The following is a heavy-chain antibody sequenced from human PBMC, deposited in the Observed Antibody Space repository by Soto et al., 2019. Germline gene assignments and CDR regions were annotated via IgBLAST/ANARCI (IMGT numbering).Heavy chain of an antibody. CDR2: IYHSGRT. Sequence: QVQLQESGPGLVKPSGTLSLTCAVSGGSISSSNWWSWVRQPPGKGLERMGEIYHSGRTNYNPSLKGRVTISVDKSKNQFSLKLSSVTAADTGVYYWASVLRGYSYGPTAGVDYWGQGTLVTVSS. CDR3: ASVLRGYSYGPTAGVDY. J-gene: IGHJ4*02. CDR1: GGSISSSNW. V-gene: IGHV4-4*02. D-gene: IGHD5-18*01.